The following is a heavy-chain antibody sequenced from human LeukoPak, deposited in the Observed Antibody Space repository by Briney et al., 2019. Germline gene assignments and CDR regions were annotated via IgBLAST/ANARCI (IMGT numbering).Heavy chain of an antibody. D-gene: IGHD3-22*01. CDR3: ARVSYPDDSSGYVQADS. Sequence: SETLSLTCTVSGGSINNYYWSWIRQPPGKGLEWIGHIYYRGSTNYNPSLQSRVTISRDTSKNQFSLKLSSVTAADTAVYFGARVSYPDDSSGYVQADSWGQGTLVTVSS. V-gene: IGHV4-59*01. CDR1: GGSINNYY. J-gene: IGHJ4*02. CDR2: IYYRGST.